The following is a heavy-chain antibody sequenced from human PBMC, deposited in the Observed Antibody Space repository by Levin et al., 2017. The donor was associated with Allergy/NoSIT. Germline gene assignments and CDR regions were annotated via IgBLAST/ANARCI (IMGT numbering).Heavy chain of an antibody. J-gene: IGHJ4*02. D-gene: IGHD3-9*01. V-gene: IGHV1-18*01. Sequence: ASVKVSCKASGYTFTSYGISWVRQAPGQGLEWMGWISAYNGNTNYAQKLQGRVTMTTDTSTSTAYMELRSLRSDDTAVYYCARASIYRYFDGLPGGPPDYWGQGTLVTVSS. CDR2: ISAYNGNT. CDR1: GYTFTSYG. CDR3: ARASIYRYFDGLPGGPPDY.